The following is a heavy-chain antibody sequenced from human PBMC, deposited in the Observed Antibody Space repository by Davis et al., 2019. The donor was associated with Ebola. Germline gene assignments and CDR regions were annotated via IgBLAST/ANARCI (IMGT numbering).Heavy chain of an antibody. CDR2: IKQDASEK. V-gene: IGHV3-7*03. CDR1: EFTFSSYE. D-gene: IGHD6-13*01. J-gene: IGHJ4*02. CDR3: ARGYSLNY. Sequence: GESLKISCAAPEFTFSSYEMSWVRQAPGKGLEWVANIKQDASEKYYVDSVKGRFTISRDNSKNTLYLQMNSLRAEDTAVYYCARGYSLNYWGQGTLVTVSS.